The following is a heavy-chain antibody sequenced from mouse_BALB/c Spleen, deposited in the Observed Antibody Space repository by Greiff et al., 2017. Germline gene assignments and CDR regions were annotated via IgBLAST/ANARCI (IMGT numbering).Heavy chain of an antibody. CDR1: GFTFNTNA. V-gene: IGHV10S3*01. CDR2: IRSKSNNYAT. CDR3: VRDPPYGYDPNYYAMDY. D-gene: IGHD2-2*01. J-gene: IGHJ4*01. Sequence: EVQLVETGGGLVQPKGSLKLSCAASGFTFNTNAMNWVRQAPGKGLEWVARIRSKSNNYATYYADSVKDRFTISRDDSQSMLYLQMNNLKTEDTAMYYCVRDPPYGYDPNYYAMDYWGQGTSVTVSS.